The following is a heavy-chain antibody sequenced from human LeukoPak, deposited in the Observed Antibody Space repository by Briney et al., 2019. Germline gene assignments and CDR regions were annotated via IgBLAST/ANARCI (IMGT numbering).Heavy chain of an antibody. Sequence: SETLSLTCTVSDYPISSGYGYYWGWIRQPPGKGLEWIGNIYHSGITYYNHFNSSLKSRVTISDTSKNQFSLRLTSVTAADTAVYFCATLVSTRYYFDYWGQGTLVTVSS. CDR1: DYPISSGYGYY. CDR2: IYHSGIT. CDR3: ATLVSTRYYFDY. J-gene: IGHJ4*02. D-gene: IGHD5/OR15-5a*01. V-gene: IGHV4-38-2*02.